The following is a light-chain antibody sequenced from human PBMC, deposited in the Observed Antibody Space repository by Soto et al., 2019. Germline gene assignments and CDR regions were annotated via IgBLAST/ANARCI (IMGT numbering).Light chain of an antibody. Sequence: QSVLTQPPSASGTPGQRVTISCSGSSANIGGNYVSWYHQLPGTAPNLLIYSNTRRPSGVPDRFSCSKTGTSASLPISGILSAEEDDDYCGAWDGSLSGWVFGGGTQLTVL. V-gene: IGLV1-47*02. CDR1: SANIGGNY. CDR3: GAWDGSLSGWV. CDR2: SNT. J-gene: IGLJ3*02.